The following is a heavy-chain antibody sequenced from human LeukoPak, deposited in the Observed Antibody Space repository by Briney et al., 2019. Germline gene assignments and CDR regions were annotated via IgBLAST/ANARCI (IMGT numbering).Heavy chain of an antibody. V-gene: IGHV4-61*02. CDR2: IYTSGST. CDR3: ARDHTYGVFDY. D-gene: IGHD3-16*01. Sequence: SQTLSLTCTVSGGSISSGSYYWSWIRQPAGKGLEGIGRIYTSGSTNYNPSLKSRVTISVDTSKNQFSLKLSSVTAADTAVYYCARDHTYGVFDYWGQGTLVTVSS. J-gene: IGHJ4*02. CDR1: GGSISSGSYY.